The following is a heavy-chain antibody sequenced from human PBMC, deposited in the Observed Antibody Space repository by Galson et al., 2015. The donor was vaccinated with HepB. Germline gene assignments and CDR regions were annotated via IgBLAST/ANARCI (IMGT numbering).Heavy chain of an antibody. J-gene: IGHJ4*02. Sequence: SVKVSCKASGSTFTSYGFTWVRQAPGQGLEWMGWISAYKGNTNYAQKFQDRVTMSTDASTSTAYMDLRSLRSDDTAVYYCARGGLQFLEWLTQSDYWGQGTLVTVSS. CDR1: GSTFTSYG. V-gene: IGHV1-18*04. D-gene: IGHD3-3*01. CDR3: ARGGLQFLEWLTQSDY. CDR2: ISAYKGNT.